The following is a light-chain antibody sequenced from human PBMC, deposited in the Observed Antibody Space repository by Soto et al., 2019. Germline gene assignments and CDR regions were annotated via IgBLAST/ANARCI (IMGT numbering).Light chain of an antibody. CDR2: AAS. V-gene: IGKV1-27*01. CDR3: QKYKSAPFT. Sequence: DIQMTQSPPSLSSSVGDRVTITCRASQGISNYLAWYQQKPGKVPQLLIYAASTLQSGVPPRFSGSGSGTDFTLTITSLQPEDVATYYCQKYKSAPFTFGPGTKVDIK. CDR1: QGISNY. J-gene: IGKJ3*01.